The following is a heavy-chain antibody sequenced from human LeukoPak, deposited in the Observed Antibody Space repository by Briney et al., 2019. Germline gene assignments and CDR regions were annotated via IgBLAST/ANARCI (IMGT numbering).Heavy chain of an antibody. CDR2: INPNSGGT. CDR1: GYTFTGYY. Sequence: ASVKVSCKASGYTFTGYYMHWVRQAPGQGLEWMGWINPNSGGTNYAQKFQGRVTMTRDTSISTAYMELSRLRSDDTAVYYCARDRVYGSGSYPNYYYYGMDVWGQGTTVTVSS. V-gene: IGHV1-2*02. J-gene: IGHJ6*02. D-gene: IGHD3-10*01. CDR3: ARDRVYGSGSYPNYYYYGMDV.